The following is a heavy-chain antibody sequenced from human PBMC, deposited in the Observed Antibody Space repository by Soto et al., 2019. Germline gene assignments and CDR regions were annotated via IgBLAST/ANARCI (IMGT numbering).Heavy chain of an antibody. CDR1: GFTFSSYA. V-gene: IGHV3-30-3*01. D-gene: IGHD3-9*01. Sequence: GGSLRLSCAASGFTFSSYAMHWVRQAPGKGLEWVAVISYDGSNKYYADSVKGRFTISRDNSKNTLYLQMNSLRAEDTAVYYCARAGYYDILTGYSPYYYGMDVWGQGTTVTVSS. CDR3: ARAGYYDILTGYSPYYYGMDV. CDR2: ISYDGSNK. J-gene: IGHJ6*02.